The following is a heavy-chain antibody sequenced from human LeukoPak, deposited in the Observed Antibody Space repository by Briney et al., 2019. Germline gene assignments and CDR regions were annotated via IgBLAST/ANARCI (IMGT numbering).Heavy chain of an antibody. Sequence: SETLSLTCTVSGGSISSGGYYWSWIRQPPGKGLEWIGYIYYSGSTYYNPSLKSRVTISVDTSKNQFSLKLSSVTAADTAVYYCARGLYYDSSGYYGYYFDYWGQGALVTVSS. CDR1: GGSISSGGYY. CDR2: IYYSGST. CDR3: ARGLYYDSSGYYGYYFDY. D-gene: IGHD3-22*01. V-gene: IGHV4-30-4*01. J-gene: IGHJ4*02.